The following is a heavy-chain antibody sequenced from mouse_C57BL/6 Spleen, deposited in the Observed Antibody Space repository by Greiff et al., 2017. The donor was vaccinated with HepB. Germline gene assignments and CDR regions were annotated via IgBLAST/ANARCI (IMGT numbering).Heavy chain of an antibody. CDR1: GYSITSGYY. Sequence: EVQRVESGPGLVKPSQSLSLTCSVTGYSITSGYYWNWIRQFPGNKLEWMGYISYDGSNNYNPSLKNRISITRDTSKNQFFLKLNSVTTEDTATYYCARDKGSSYFDYWGQGTTLTVSS. D-gene: IGHD1-1*01. J-gene: IGHJ2*01. CDR3: ARDKGSSYFDY. V-gene: IGHV3-6*01. CDR2: ISYDGSN.